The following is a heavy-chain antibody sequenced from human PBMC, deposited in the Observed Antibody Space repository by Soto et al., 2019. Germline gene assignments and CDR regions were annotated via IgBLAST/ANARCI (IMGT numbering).Heavy chain of an antibody. Sequence: ASVKVSCKASGGTFSSYASSWVRQAPGQGLEWMGGIIPIFGTANYAQKFQGRVTITADESTSTAYMELSSLRSEDTAVYYCARGHHWITPFVVWGQGTLVTVCS. CDR1: GGTFSSYA. CDR3: ARGHHWITPFVV. V-gene: IGHV1-69*13. J-gene: IGHJ4*02. CDR2: IIPIFGTA. D-gene: IGHD1-1*01.